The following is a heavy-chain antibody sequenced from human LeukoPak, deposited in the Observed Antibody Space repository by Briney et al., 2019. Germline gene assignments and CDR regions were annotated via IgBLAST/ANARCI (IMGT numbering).Heavy chain of an antibody. V-gene: IGHV3-53*01. D-gene: IGHD3-10*01. CDR3: ASGRYGSGSYGDY. J-gene: IGHJ4*02. CDR1: GFTVSSNY. Sequence: PGGSLRLSCAASGFTVSSNYTSWVRQAPGKGLEWVSVIYSGGSTYYADSVKGRFTISRDNSKNTLYLQMNSLRAEDTAVYYCASGRYGSGSYGDYWGQGTLVTVSS. CDR2: IYSGGST.